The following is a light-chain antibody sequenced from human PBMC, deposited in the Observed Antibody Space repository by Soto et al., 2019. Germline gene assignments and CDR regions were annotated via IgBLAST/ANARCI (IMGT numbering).Light chain of an antibody. CDR2: GAS. Sequence: IVLTQSPGTLSLSPGERATLSCRASQSVSRNYLGWYQQKPGQAPRLLIYGASSRATGIPDRFSGSGSGTAFTLTISRLEPEDFAVYYCQQYISSPRTCGQGTGLEIK. CDR3: QQYISSPRT. CDR1: QSVSRNY. V-gene: IGKV3-20*01. J-gene: IGKJ2*01.